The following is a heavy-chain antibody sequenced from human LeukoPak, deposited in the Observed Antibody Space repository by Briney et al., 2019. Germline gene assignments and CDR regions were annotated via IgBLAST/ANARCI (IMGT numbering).Heavy chain of an antibody. J-gene: IGHJ5*02. CDR2: MNSDGSDT. D-gene: IGHD1/OR15-1a*01. V-gene: IGHV3-74*01. CDR3: ARNICRFDP. Sequence: GGSLRLSCAASGFPFSTCWMHGVRQAPGKGLVWVSRMNSDGSDTSYADSVKGRFTISRDNAKNTLYLQMNSLRAEDTAVYYCARNICRFDPWGQGTLVTVSS. CDR1: GFPFSTCW.